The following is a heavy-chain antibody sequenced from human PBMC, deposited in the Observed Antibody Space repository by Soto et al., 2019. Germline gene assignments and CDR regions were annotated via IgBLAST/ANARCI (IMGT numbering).Heavy chain of an antibody. J-gene: IGHJ5*02. CDR1: GGFI. D-gene: IGHD5-18*01. CDR3: ARADTAMDPPGS. CDR2: IYNSGRY. Sequence: SETLSLTCTVSGGFIWGWIRQSPDKGLEWIGYIYNSGRYNYNPSLESRLTISIDTSKNQFSLNLNSLTAADTAIYYCARADTAMDPPGSWGQGILVTVSS. V-gene: IGHV4-4*09.